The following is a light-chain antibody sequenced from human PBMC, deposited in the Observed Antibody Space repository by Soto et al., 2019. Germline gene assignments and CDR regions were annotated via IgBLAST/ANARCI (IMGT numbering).Light chain of an antibody. CDR1: QSVSSNY. V-gene: IGKV3-20*01. CDR2: HAY. J-gene: IGKJ3*01. Sequence: EIVLTQSPGTLSLSPGERATLSCRASQSVSSNYLAWYRQNPGQAPRLLIYHAYTRVTGIPDRFSGSGSGADYNLTTSRLEPEDFAVYYCQQYGSSPRTFGHGTRVDIK. CDR3: QQYGSSPRT.